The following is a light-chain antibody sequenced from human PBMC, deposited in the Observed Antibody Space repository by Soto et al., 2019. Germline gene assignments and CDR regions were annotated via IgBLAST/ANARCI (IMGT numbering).Light chain of an antibody. J-gene: IGKJ1*01. CDR2: GAS. CDR1: HSVSSTY. V-gene: IGKV3-20*01. Sequence: EIVLTQSPGTLSLSPGERATLSCRASHSVSSTYLAWYQQKPGQAPRLLIYGASSRATGIPDRFSGSGSGTDFTLTIIRLEPDDFAVYYCQQYGSSPPWTFGQGTKVEIK. CDR3: QQYGSSPPWT.